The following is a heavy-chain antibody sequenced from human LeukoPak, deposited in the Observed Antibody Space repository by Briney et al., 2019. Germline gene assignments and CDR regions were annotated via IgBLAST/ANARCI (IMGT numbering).Heavy chain of an antibody. J-gene: IGHJ4*02. D-gene: IGHD6-6*01. V-gene: IGHV1-2*02. CDR3: AREHSSSSGKVFDY. Sequence: VASVKVSCQASGYTYPGYYMHWVRQAPGQGHEWMGWINPNSGATNYAQKFQGRVTMTRDTSISTAYMELSRLKSDDTAVYYCAREHSSSSGKVFDYWGQGTLVTVSS. CDR1: GYTYPGYY. CDR2: INPNSGAT.